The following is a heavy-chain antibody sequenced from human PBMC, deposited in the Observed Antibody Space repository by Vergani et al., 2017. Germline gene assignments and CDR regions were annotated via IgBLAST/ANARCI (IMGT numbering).Heavy chain of an antibody. CDR2: IIPIFGTA. CDR1: GGTSSSYA. V-gene: IGHV1-69*13. D-gene: IGHD3-9*01. Sequence: QVQLVQSGAEVKKPGSSVKVSCKASGGTSSSYAISWVRQAPGQGLEWMGRIIPIFGTANYAQKFQGRVTITADESTSTAYMELSSLRSEDTAVYYCAGAGMISLTGYYMGGWFDPWGQGTLVTVSS. J-gene: IGHJ5*02. CDR3: AGAGMISLTGYYMGGWFDP.